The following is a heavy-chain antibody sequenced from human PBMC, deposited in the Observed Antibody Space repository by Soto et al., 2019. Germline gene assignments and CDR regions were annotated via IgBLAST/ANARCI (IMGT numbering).Heavy chain of an antibody. CDR2: ISGSGGST. CDR3: AKDQVRYYYYGMDV. Sequence: PGGSLRLSCAASGFTFSSYAMSWVRQAPGKGLEWVSAISGSGGSTYYADSVKGRFTISRDNSKNTLYLQMNSLRAEDTAVYYCAKDQVRYYYYGMDVWGQGTTVTVSS. V-gene: IGHV3-23*01. CDR1: GFTFSSYA. J-gene: IGHJ6*02.